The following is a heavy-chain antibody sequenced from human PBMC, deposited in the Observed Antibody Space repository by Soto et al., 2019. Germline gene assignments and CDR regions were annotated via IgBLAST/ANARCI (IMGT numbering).Heavy chain of an antibody. V-gene: IGHV4-39*01. Sequence: PSETLSLTCSVSGGSINSDDSFWGWVRQSPGKGLEWIGSLYYGGSTFYNPSLKSRVTISLDTSKNQFSLRLTSVTAADTAIYYCARTPPGATMVRGPYYYFDLWGRGTLVTVSS. CDR3: ARTPPGATMVRGPYYYFDL. CDR1: GGSINSDDSF. J-gene: IGHJ2*01. CDR2: LYYGGST. D-gene: IGHD3-10*01.